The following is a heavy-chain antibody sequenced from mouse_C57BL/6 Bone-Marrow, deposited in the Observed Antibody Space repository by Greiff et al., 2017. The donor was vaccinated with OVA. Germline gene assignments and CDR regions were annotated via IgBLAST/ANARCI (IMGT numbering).Heavy chain of an antibody. CDR2: ILPGSGST. CDR3: ARGTTVVDWYFDV. CDR1: GYTFTGYW. Sequence: QVQLQQSGAELMKPGASVKLSCKATGYTFTGYWIEWVKQRPGHGLEWIGEILPGSGSTNYNEKFKGKATFTADTSSNTAYMQLGSLTTEDSAIDYCARGTTVVDWYFDVWGTGTTVTVSS. D-gene: IGHD1-1*01. J-gene: IGHJ1*03. V-gene: IGHV1-9*01.